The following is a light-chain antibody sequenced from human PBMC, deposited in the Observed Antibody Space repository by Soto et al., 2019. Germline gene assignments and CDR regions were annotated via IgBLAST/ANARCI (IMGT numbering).Light chain of an antibody. CDR1: QSVSID. CDR3: QQYGSSPLT. V-gene: IGKV3-20*01. Sequence: EIVMTQSPATLSVSPGERATVSCRASQSVSIDLAWYQQKPGLVPRLLIYGASSRATGIPDRFSGSGSGTDFTLTISRLEPEDFAVYYCQQYGSSPLTFGRVTKVDI. CDR2: GAS. J-gene: IGKJ4*01.